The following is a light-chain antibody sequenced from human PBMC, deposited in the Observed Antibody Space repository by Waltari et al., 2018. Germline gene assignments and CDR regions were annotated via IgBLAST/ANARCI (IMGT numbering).Light chain of an antibody. CDR3: QSYDRSLNVL. V-gene: IGLV1-40*01. J-gene: IGLJ2*01. Sequence: QSVLRQPPSVSGAPGQRVTISCTGTRSNLGAGYDVHWYQQFPGTAPKLLISVNDNRPSGVADRFSGSKSGASASLAITGLQPEDEADYYCQSYDRSLNVLFGGGTKLTVL. CDR2: VND. CDR1: RSNLGAGYD.